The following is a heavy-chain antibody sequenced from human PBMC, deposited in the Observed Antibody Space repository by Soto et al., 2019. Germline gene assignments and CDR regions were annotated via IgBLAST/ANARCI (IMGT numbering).Heavy chain of an antibody. V-gene: IGHV4-34*01. Sequence: PSETLSLTCAVYGGSFSGYYWSWIRQPPGKGLEWIGEINHSGSTNYNPSLKSRVTISVDTSKNQFSLKLSSVTAADTAVYYCARYSPYCSGGSCYLYYFDYWGQGTLVTVSS. CDR3: ARYSPYCSGGSCYLYYFDY. CDR2: INHSGST. J-gene: IGHJ4*02. CDR1: GGSFSGYY. D-gene: IGHD2-15*01.